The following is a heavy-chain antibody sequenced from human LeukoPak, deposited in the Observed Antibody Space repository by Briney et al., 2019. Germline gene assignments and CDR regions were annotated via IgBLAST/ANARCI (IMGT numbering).Heavy chain of an antibody. D-gene: IGHD6-13*01. CDR3: ARDSSSSWYTPDY. V-gene: IGHV4-59*01. CDR1: GGSISSYY. J-gene: IGHJ4*02. Sequence: SETLSLTCTVSGGSISSYYWSWIRQPPGKGLEWIGYIYYSGSTNYNPSLKSRVTISVDTSKNQFSLKLSSVTAADTAVYYCARDSSSSWYTPDYWGQGTLVTVSS. CDR2: IYYSGST.